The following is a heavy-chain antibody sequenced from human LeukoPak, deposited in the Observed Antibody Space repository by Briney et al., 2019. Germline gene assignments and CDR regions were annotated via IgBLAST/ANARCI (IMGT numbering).Heavy chain of an antibody. J-gene: IGHJ4*02. D-gene: IGHD3-10*01. V-gene: IGHV4-39*07. CDR3: ARGNHYYGSGSYDY. Sequence: PSETLSLTCTVSGGSISSSSYYWGWIRQPPGKGLEWIGSIYYSGSTYYNPSLKSRVTISVDTSKNQFSLKLSSVTAADTAVYYCARGNHYYGSGSYDYWGQGTLVTVSS. CDR1: GGSISSSSYY. CDR2: IYYSGST.